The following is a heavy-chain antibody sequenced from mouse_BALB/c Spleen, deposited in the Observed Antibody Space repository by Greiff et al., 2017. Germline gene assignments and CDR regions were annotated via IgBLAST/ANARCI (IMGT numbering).Heavy chain of an antibody. CDR3: ARHDYDGGYFDY. V-gene: IGHV5-6*03. CDR1: GFTFSSYG. D-gene: IGHD2-4*01. J-gene: IGHJ2*01. Sequence: DVKLMESGGGLVQPGGSLKLSCAASGFTFSSYGMSWVRQTPDKRLEWVATISSGGSYTYYPDSVKGRFTISRDNAKNTLYLQMSSLKSEDTAMYYCARHDYDGGYFDYWGQGTTLTVSS. CDR2: ISSGGSYT.